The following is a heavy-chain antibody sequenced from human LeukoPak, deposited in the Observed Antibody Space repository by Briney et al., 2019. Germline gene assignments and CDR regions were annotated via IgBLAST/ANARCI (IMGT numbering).Heavy chain of an antibody. V-gene: IGHV3-13*01. D-gene: IGHD3-16*01. Sequence: GGSLRLSCAASGFIFSTYDFHWVRHAAGKGLEWVSGIATNGDTFYLGSVKGRFTMSRENVKNSVYLQMNSLRVDDTTVYYCARGAGDGFNPWGQGTLVTVSS. CDR3: ARGAGDGFNP. J-gene: IGHJ5*02. CDR2: IATNGDT. CDR1: GFIFSTYD.